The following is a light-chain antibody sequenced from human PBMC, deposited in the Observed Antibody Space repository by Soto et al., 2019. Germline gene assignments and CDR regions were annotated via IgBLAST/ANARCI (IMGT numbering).Light chain of an antibody. CDR1: QSVSVN. CDR2: SAS. Sequence: ELVMTQSPATLSVSPGERATLSCRASQSVSVNLAWYQQKPGQPPRLLIYSASTRATGVPARFSGSGSGTVFSLTISSLQPDDFATYYCQHYNSYSEAFGQGTKVDIK. J-gene: IGKJ1*01. CDR3: QHYNSYSEA. V-gene: IGKV3-15*01.